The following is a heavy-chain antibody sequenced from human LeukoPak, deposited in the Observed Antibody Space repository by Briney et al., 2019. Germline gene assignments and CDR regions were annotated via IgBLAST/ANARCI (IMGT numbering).Heavy chain of an antibody. CDR2: IKSKTDGGTT. D-gene: IGHD6-19*01. J-gene: IGHJ4*02. Sequence: PGGSLRLSCAASGFTFSNVWMSWVRQAPGKGLEWVGRIKSKTDGGTTDYAAPMQGRFTISRDDAKNTLYLQMNSLKTEDTAIYYCTILIAVAGTGYWGQGTLVTVSS. V-gene: IGHV3-15*01. CDR3: TILIAVAGTGY. CDR1: GFTFSNVW.